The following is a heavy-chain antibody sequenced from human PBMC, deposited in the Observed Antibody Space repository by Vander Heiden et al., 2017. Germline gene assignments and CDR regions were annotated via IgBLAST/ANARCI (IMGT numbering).Heavy chain of an antibody. Sequence: QVQLQESGPGLVKPSETLSLTCTVSGGSISSSFWSWIRQPAGKGLEWIGRTYTSGSTNYNPSLKSRVTMSVDTSKNQFSMKLSSVTAADTAVYYCARVNPFYYGSGTYYKSNEFDIWGQGTMVTVSS. J-gene: IGHJ3*02. CDR3: ARVNPFYYGSGTYYKSNEFDI. V-gene: IGHV4-4*07. CDR2: TYTSGST. CDR1: GGSISSSF. D-gene: IGHD3-10*01.